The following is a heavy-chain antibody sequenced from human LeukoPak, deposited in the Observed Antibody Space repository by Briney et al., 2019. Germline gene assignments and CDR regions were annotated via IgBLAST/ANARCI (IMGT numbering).Heavy chain of an antibody. CDR1: GFTFDDYT. V-gene: IGHV3-48*03. CDR3: ARDGEIQLWPPDY. D-gene: IGHD5-18*01. Sequence: GGSLRLSCAASGFTFDDYTMHWVRQAPGKGLEWVSYISSSGSTIYYADSVKGRFTISRDNAKNSLYLQMNSLRAEDTAVYYCARDGEIQLWPPDYWGQGTLVTVSS. CDR2: ISSSGSTI. J-gene: IGHJ4*02.